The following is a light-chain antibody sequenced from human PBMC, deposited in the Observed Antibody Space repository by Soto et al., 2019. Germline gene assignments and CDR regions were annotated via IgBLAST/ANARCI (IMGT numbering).Light chain of an antibody. CDR2: DNN. CDR1: NSNIGNNY. J-gene: IGLJ1*01. Sequence: QSVLTQPPSVSAAPGQKVTISCSGSNSNIGNNYVSWYQQHPGTAPKLLIYDNNKRPSGISDRFSGSKSGTSATLGITGRQTGDEADYYCGTWDSSLSAGVFGTGTKLTVL. CDR3: GTWDSSLSAGV. V-gene: IGLV1-51*01.